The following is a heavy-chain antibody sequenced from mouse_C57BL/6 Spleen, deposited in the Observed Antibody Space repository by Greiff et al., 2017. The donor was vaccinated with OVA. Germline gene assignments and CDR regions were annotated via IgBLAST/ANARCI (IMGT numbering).Heavy chain of an antibody. CDR2: ISSGSSTI. CDR3: ARAQDYGSRTWFAY. J-gene: IGHJ3*01. CDR1: GFTFSDYG. V-gene: IGHV5-17*01. Sequence: EVKLVESGGGLVKPGGSLKLSCAASGFTFSDYGMHWVRQAPEKGLEWVAYISSGSSTIYYADTVKGRFTISRDNAKNTLFLQMTSLRSEDTAMYYCARAQDYGSRTWFAYWGQGTLVTVSA. D-gene: IGHD1-1*01.